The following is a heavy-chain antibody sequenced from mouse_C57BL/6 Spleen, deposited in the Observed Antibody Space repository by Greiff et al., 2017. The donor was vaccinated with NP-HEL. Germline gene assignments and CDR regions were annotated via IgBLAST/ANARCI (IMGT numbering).Heavy chain of an antibody. CDR2: IDPNSGGT. CDR1: GYTFTSYW. CDR3: ARKGDYGSSYVDY. J-gene: IGHJ2*01. Sequence: QVQLKQPGAELVKPGASVKLSCKASGYTFTSYWMHWVKQRPGRGLEWIGRIDPNSGGTKYNEKFKSKATLTVDKPSSTAYMQLSSLTSEDSAVYYCARKGDYGSSYVDYWGQGTTLTVSS. D-gene: IGHD1-1*01. V-gene: IGHV1-72*01.